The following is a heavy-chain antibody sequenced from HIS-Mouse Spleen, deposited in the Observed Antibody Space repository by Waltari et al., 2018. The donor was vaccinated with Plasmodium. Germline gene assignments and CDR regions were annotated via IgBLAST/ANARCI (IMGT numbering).Heavy chain of an antibody. CDR3: ARGRSSYYDCWCGYLDY. CDR2: TNHSGST. J-gene: IGHJ4*02. D-gene: IGHD3-3*01. Sequence: QVQLQQWGAGLLKPSETLSLTCAVYGGSFSGYYWSWIRQPPGKGLEWIGETNHSGSTNYNPSLKSRVTISVDTSRNQFSLKLSSVTAADTAVYYCARGRSSYYDCWCGYLDYWGQGTLVTVSS. CDR1: GGSFSGYY. V-gene: IGHV4-34*01.